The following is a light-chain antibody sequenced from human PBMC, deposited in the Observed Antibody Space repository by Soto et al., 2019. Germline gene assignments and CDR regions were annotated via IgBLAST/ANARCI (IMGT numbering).Light chain of an antibody. J-gene: IGKJ5*01. CDR1: QNVGGRF. V-gene: IGKV3-20*01. CDR3: QQYGTSPIA. CDR2: VAS. Sequence: EIVLTQSPGTLSLSPGERATLSCRASQNVGGRFLAWYQQKPGQAPRLLINVASTRATGIPDRFSGSGSGTDFTLTISRLEPEDFAVYYCQQYGTSPIAFSQGTRLE.